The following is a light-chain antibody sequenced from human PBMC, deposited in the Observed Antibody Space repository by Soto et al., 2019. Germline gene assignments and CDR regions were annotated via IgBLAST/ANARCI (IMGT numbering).Light chain of an antibody. J-gene: IGKJ4*01. Sequence: EIVMTQSPGTLSVSPGERATLSCRASQSASSSVAWYQQKPGQAPRLLIYGVSVRVPGIPDRFSGSGSGTDFTLTISRLEPEDFAVYYCQQYDSSPLTFGGGTKVDIK. V-gene: IGKV3-20*01. CDR2: GVS. CDR3: QQYDSSPLT. CDR1: QSASSS.